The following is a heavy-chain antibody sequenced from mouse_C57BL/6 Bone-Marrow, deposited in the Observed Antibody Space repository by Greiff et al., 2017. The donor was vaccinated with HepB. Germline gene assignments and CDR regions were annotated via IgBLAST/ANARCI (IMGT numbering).Heavy chain of an antibody. V-gene: IGHV1-81*01. Sequence: QVQLKESGAELARPGASVKLSCKASGYTFTSYGISWVKQRTGQGLEWIGEIYPRSGNTYYNEKFKGKATLTADKSSSTAYMELRSLTSEDSAVYFCARRGYSNLRHWGKGTTLTVSS. CDR1: GYTFTSYG. J-gene: IGHJ2*01. CDR2: IYPRSGNT. CDR3: ARRGYSNLRH. D-gene: IGHD2-5*01.